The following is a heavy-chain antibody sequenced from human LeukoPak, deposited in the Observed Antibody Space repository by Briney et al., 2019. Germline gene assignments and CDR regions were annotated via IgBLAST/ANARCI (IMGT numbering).Heavy chain of an antibody. V-gene: IGHV3-66*01. CDR1: GFTVSSNF. Sequence: GGSLRLSCVASGFTVSSNFMSWVRQAPGQGLEFASVLYTGGGTYYADSVRGRFIISRDNSKNTLYLQMNSLTVEDTAVFYCARNHFDLWGQGTLVTVSS. CDR3: ARNHFDL. J-gene: IGHJ4*02. CDR2: LYTGGGT.